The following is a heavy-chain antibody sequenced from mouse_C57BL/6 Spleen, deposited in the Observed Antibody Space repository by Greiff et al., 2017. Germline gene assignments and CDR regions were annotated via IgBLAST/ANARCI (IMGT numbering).Heavy chain of an antibody. CDR1: GYTFTGYW. D-gene: IGHD2-4*01. CDR3: ARGLRRGDAWFAY. J-gene: IGHJ3*01. V-gene: IGHV1-9*01. Sequence: QVQLQQSGAELMKPGASVKLSCKATGYTFTGYWIEWVKQRPGHGLEWIGEILPGSGSTNYNEKFKGKATFTADTSSNTAYMQRSSLTTEDSAIYYCARGLRRGDAWFAYWGQGTLVTVSA. CDR2: ILPGSGST.